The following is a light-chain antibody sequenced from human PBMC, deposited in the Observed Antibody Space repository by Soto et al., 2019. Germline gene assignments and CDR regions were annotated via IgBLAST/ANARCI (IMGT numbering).Light chain of an antibody. CDR3: HQYNTGLRT. V-gene: IGKV3-15*01. Sequence: TVMTQSPATLSMSPGDRAALSCRASLTVATNMAWYQQKPRQAPRLLIYGASVRATGVPARFTGSGSGTEFTPTINNLQSEDFAVYYCHQYNTGLRTFGRVTRVEV. J-gene: IGKJ1*01. CDR2: GAS. CDR1: LTVATN.